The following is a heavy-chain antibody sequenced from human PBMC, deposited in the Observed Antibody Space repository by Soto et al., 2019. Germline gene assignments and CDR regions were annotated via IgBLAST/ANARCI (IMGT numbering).Heavy chain of an antibody. CDR1: GFTFSSYG. Sequence: GGSLRLSCAASGFTFSSYGMHWVRQAPGKGLEWVAVIWYDGSNKYYADSVKGRFTISRDNSKNTLYLQMNSLRAEDTAVYYCARDVGVGSTGWLDPWGQGTLVTVSS. D-gene: IGHD1-26*01. V-gene: IGHV3-33*01. CDR2: IWYDGSNK. J-gene: IGHJ5*02. CDR3: ARDVGVGSTGWLDP.